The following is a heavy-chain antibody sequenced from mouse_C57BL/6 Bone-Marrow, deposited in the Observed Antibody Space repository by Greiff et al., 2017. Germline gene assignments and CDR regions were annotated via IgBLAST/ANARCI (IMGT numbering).Heavy chain of an antibody. Sequence: EVKLQESGAELVRPGASVKLSCTASGFNIKDDYMHWVKQRPEQGLEWIGWIDPENGDTEYASKFQGKATITADTSSNTAYLQLSSLTSEDTAVYYCTRDYGSLYAMDYWGQGTSVTVSS. CDR1: GFNIKDDY. V-gene: IGHV14-4*01. D-gene: IGHD1-1*01. CDR3: TRDYGSLYAMDY. CDR2: IDPENGDT. J-gene: IGHJ4*01.